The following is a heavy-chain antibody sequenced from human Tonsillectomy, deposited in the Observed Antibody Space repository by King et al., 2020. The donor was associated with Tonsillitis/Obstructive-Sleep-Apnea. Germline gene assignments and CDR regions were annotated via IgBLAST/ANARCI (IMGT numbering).Heavy chain of an antibody. J-gene: IGHJ3*02. V-gene: IGHV3-7*01. CDR1: GFTFSSYW. D-gene: IGHD4-23*01. CDR3: ARTAYGGSRSLYAFDI. CDR2: IKQDGSEK. Sequence: VQLVESGGGLVQPGGSLRLSCAASGFTFSSYWMSWVRQAPGKGLEWVANIKQDGSEKYYVDSVKGRFTIYRDNAKNSLYLQMNSLRAEDTAVYYCARTAYGGSRSLYAFDIWGQGTMVTVSS.